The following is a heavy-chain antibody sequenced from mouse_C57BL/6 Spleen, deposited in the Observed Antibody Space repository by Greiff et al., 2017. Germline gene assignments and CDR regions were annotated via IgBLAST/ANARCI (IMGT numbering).Heavy chain of an antibody. J-gene: IGHJ2*01. D-gene: IGHD2-4*01. CDR1: GYTFTNYW. Sequence: VQLQQSGAELVRPGTSVKMSCKASGYTFTNYWIGWAKQRPGHGLEWIGDIYPGGGYTNYNEKFKGKATLTADKSSRTAYMQFSSLTSEDSAIYYCARGGDYDHFDYWGQGTTLTVSS. V-gene: IGHV1-63*01. CDR2: IYPGGGYT. CDR3: ARGGDYDHFDY.